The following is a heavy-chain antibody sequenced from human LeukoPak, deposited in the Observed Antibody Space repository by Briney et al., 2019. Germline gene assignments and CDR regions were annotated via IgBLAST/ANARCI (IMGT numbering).Heavy chain of an antibody. CDR1: GFTFSSYS. D-gene: IGHD3-10*01. CDR3: ARDSYGSGSFYNFDS. Sequence: GGSLRLSCAASGFTFSSYSMNWVRQAPGKGLEWVSSISSSSSYIYYADSVKGRFTISRDNAKNSLYLQMNSLRAEDTAVYYCARDSYGSGSFYNFDSWGQGTLVTVSS. V-gene: IGHV3-21*01. CDR2: ISSSSSYI. J-gene: IGHJ4*02.